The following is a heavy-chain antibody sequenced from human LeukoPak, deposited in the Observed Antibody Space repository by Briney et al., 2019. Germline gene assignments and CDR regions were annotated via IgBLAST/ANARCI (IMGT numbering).Heavy chain of an antibody. CDR1: GYTFTGYY. J-gene: IGHJ4*02. Sequence: ASVTVSCKASGYTFTGYYIHWVRQAPGQGLEWMGWINPNSGATNYAQNFQGRVTMPRDTSINTTYMELSRLRSDDTAVYYCARGYSSSFMRYFDYWGQGALVTASS. CDR3: ARGYSSSFMRYFDY. D-gene: IGHD6-13*01. V-gene: IGHV1-2*02. CDR2: INPNSGAT.